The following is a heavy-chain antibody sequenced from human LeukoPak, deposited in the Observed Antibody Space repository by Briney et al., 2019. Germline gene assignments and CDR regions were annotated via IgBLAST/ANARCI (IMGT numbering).Heavy chain of an antibody. CDR1: GYTFTGYY. CDR2: INPNSGGT. Sequence: GASVKVSCKASGYTFTGYYMHWVRQAPGQGLEWMGWINPNSGGTNYAQKFQGRVTMTTDTSTSTAYMELRSLRSDDTAVYYCATGSIAAAGTGYWGQGTLVTVSS. CDR3: ATGSIAAAGTGY. J-gene: IGHJ4*02. D-gene: IGHD6-13*01. V-gene: IGHV1-2*02.